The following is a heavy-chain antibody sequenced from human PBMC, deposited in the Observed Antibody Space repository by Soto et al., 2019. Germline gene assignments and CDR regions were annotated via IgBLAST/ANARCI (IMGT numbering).Heavy chain of an antibody. D-gene: IGHD2-2*01. J-gene: IGHJ5*02. Sequence: ASVKVSCKASGYTFTGYYMHWVRQAPGQGLEWMGWINPNSGGTNYAQKFQGWVTMTRDTSISTAYMELSRLRSDDTAVYYCARDWGYCSSTSCYGLFDPWGKGTLVTVSS. CDR3: ARDWGYCSSTSCYGLFDP. V-gene: IGHV1-2*04. CDR2: INPNSGGT. CDR1: GYTFTGYY.